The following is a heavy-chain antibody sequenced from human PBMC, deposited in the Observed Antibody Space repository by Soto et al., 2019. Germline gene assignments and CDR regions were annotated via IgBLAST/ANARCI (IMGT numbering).Heavy chain of an antibody. J-gene: IGHJ4*02. CDR2: IIPIGGTP. V-gene: IGHV1-69*01. D-gene: IGHD3-22*01. Sequence: QVQLVQSGAEVKKPGSSVKVSCKASGRTFNNYAIIWVRQAPGIGFEWLGVIIPIGGTPEHAQKFQGRVTISADESTNTAYMELSSLRSEDTAVYYCATNYYDGSGHYFIFEHWGQGTLVTVSS. CDR3: ATNYYDGSGHYFIFEH. CDR1: GRTFNNYA.